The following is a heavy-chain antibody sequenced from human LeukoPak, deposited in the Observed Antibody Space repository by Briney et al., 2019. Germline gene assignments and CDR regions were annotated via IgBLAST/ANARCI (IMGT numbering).Heavy chain of an antibody. D-gene: IGHD1-1*01. J-gene: IGHJ4*02. CDR3: ARARAGIQAGFDY. CDR1: GFTFSSYS. V-gene: IGHV3-21*01. CDR2: ISSGSSYI. Sequence: GGSLRLSCVASGFTFSSYSMNWVRQAPGKGLEWVSSISSGSSYIYYADSVKGRFTISRDNAKNSLYLQMNSLRVEDTAVYYCARARAGIQAGFDYWGQGTLVTVSS.